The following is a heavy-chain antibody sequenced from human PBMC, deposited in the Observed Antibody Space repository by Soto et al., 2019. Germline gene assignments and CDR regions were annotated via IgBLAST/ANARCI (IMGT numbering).Heavy chain of an antibody. CDR1: GFTFSSYA. Sequence: GGSLRLSCSGSGFTFSSYAMSWVRQAPGKGLEWVSAISGSGGSTYYADSVKGRFTISRDNSKNTLYLQMNSLRAEDTAVYYCAKEPRITMIVVVNHYFDYWGQGTLVTSPQ. D-gene: IGHD3-22*01. J-gene: IGHJ4*02. CDR3: AKEPRITMIVVVNHYFDY. V-gene: IGHV3-23*01. CDR2: ISGSGGST.